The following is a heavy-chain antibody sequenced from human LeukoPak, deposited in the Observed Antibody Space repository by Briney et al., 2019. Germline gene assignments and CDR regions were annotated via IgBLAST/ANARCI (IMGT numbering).Heavy chain of an antibody. CDR2: IIPILGIA. J-gene: IGHJ6*02. CDR3: ARESGGDFYYYYGMDV. V-gene: IGHV1-69*04. Sequence: SVKVSCKASGGTFSSYAISWVRQAPGQGLEWMGRIIPILGIANYAQKFQGRVTITADKSTSTAYMELSSLRSGDTAVCYCARESGGDFYYYYGMDVWGQGTTVTVSS. D-gene: IGHD2-21*02. CDR1: GGTFSSYA.